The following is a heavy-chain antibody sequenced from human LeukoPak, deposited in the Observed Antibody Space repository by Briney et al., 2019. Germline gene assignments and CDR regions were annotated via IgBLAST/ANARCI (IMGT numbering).Heavy chain of an antibody. CDR3: ARTHTIFPNWFDP. CDR2: INHSGST. V-gene: IGHV4-34*01. CDR1: GGSFSGYY. J-gene: IGHJ5*02. D-gene: IGHD3-3*01. Sequence: SETLSLTCAVYGGSFSGYYWSWIRQPPGKGLEWIGEINHSGSTNYNPSLKSRVTISVDTSKNQFSLKLSSVTAADTAVYYCARTHTIFPNWFDPWGQGTLVTVSS.